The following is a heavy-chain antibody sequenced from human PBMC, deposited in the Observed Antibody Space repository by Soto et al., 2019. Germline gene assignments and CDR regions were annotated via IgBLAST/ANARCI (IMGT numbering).Heavy chain of an antibody. Sequence: GASVKVSCKASGGTFSSYAISWVRQAPGQGLEWMGGIIPIFGTANYAQKFQGRVTITADESTSTAYMELSSLRSEDTAVYYCARAGYSSSYNRFDPWGQGTQVTVSS. CDR2: IIPIFGTA. CDR1: GGTFSSYA. V-gene: IGHV1-69*13. CDR3: ARAGYSSSYNRFDP. J-gene: IGHJ5*02. D-gene: IGHD6-6*01.